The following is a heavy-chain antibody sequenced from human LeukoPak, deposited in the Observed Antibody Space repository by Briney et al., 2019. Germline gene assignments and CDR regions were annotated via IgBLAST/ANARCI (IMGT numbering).Heavy chain of an antibody. CDR1: GGSFSGYY. V-gene: IGHV4-34*01. D-gene: IGHD6-13*01. Sequence: KPSETLSLTCAVYGGSFSGYYWSWIRQPPGKGLEWIGEINHSGSTNYNPSLKSRVTISVDTSKNQFSLKLSSVTAADTAVYYCARAVSWTDYYYYMDVWGKGTTVTVSS. CDR3: ARAVSWTDYYYYMDV. J-gene: IGHJ6*03. CDR2: INHSGST.